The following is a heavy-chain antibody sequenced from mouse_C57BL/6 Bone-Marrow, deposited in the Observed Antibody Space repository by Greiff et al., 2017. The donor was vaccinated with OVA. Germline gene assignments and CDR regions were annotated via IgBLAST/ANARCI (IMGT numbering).Heavy chain of an antibody. J-gene: IGHJ4*01. CDR3: ARDGSAHCYAMDY. V-gene: IGHV1-59*01. CDR1: GYTFTSYW. CDR2: IDPSDSYT. D-gene: IGHD1-1*01. Sequence: VQLQQPGAELVRPGTSVKLSCKASGYTFTSYWMHWVKQRPGQGLEWIGVIDPSDSYTNYNQKFKGKATLTVDTSSSTAYMQLSSLTSEDSAVYYCARDGSAHCYAMDYWGQGTSVTVSS.